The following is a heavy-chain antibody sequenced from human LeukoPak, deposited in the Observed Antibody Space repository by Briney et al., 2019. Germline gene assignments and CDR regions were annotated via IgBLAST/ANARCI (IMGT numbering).Heavy chain of an antibody. Sequence: SETLSLTCTVSGGSISSSSYYWGWIRQPPGKGLEWIGEINHSGSTNYNPSLKSRVTISVDTSKNQFSLKLSSVTAADTAVYYCARRHRYGDPGYFDYWGQGTLVTVSS. J-gene: IGHJ4*02. CDR3: ARRHRYGDPGYFDY. CDR2: INHSGST. D-gene: IGHD4-17*01. V-gene: IGHV4-39*07. CDR1: GGSISSSSYY.